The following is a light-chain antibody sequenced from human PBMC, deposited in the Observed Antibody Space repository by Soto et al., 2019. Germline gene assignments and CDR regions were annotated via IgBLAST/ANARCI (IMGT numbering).Light chain of an antibody. CDR3: MQGTHWPYT. Sequence: DVVMTQSPLSLPVSLGQPATISCRSSQGLVHSAGNTYLNWFQQRPGQSPRRLIYKVSNRDSGVPDRFSGSGSGTDFTLKINRVEAEDVGVYYCMQGTHWPYTFGQGTKLEIK. V-gene: IGKV2-30*02. CDR1: QGLVHSAGNTY. CDR2: KVS. J-gene: IGKJ2*01.